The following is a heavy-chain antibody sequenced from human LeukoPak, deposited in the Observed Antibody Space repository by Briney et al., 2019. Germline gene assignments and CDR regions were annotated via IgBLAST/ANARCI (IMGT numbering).Heavy chain of an antibody. J-gene: IGHJ4*02. CDR1: GDSISSSY. V-gene: IGHV4-4*07. Sequence: PSETLSLTCSASGDSISSSYWNWIRQPAGKGLEWIGRLYSSENTNYNPSLKSRVTMSVDTSKNQFSLKLSSVTAADTAVYYCASQTSNWFDYWGQGTLVTVSS. CDR2: LYSSENT. CDR3: ASQTSNWFDY. D-gene: IGHD6-13*01.